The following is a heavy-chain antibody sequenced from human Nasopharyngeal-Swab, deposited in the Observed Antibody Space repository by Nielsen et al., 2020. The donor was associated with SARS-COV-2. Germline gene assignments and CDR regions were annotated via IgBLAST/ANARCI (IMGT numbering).Heavy chain of an antibody. V-gene: IGHV2-26*01. Sequence: WIRQPPGKALEWLAHILSNDEKLYSTSLNSRLTISKDTSKSQVVLTMTNMDPVDTATYYCARCREYCSSTTRYVNWFDPWGQGTQVTVSS. CDR2: ILSNDEK. D-gene: IGHD2-2*01. J-gene: IGHJ5*02. CDR3: ARCREYCSSTTRYVNWFDP.